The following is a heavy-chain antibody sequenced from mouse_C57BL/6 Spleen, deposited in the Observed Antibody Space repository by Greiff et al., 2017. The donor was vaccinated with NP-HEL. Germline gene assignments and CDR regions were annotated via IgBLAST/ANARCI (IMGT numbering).Heavy chain of an antibody. J-gene: IGHJ4*01. CDR1: GYTFTSYW. CDR2: IDPSDSET. CDR3: ARSRGNYAMDY. Sequence: QVQLQQPGAELVRPGSSVKLSCKASGYTFTSYWMHWVKQRPIQGLEWIGNIDPSDSETHYNQKFKDKATLTVDKSSSTAYMQLSSLTSEDSAVYYCARSRGNYAMDYSGQGTSVTVSS. V-gene: IGHV1-52*01.